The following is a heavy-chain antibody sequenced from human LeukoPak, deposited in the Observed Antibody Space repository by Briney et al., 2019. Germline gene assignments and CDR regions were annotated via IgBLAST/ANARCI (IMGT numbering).Heavy chain of an antibody. V-gene: IGHV1-69*04. CDR1: GSTFIRDT. CDR2: ISPILGLR. D-gene: IGHD4-17*01. Sequence: SVKVSCKTSGSTFIRDTISWVRQAPGQGLEWVGRISPILGLRNFAQKFQGRVMITADKSTSTAYMELSSLRSEDTAVYYCAREFEGYDDYSDSYYGMDVWGQGTTVTVSS. CDR3: AREFEGYDDYSDSYYGMDV. J-gene: IGHJ6*02.